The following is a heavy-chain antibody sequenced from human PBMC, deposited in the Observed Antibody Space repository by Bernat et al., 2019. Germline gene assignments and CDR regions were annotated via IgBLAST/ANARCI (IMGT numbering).Heavy chain of an antibody. V-gene: IGHV3-21*01. J-gene: IGHJ4*02. Sequence: EVQLVESGGGLVKPGGSLRLSCAASGFSFSSYSMNWVRQAPGKGLEWVSSISSSNIYIYYADSVKGRFTISRDNAKNSQYLQMNSLRAEDTAVYYCARGVVAASGRYYFDYWGQGTLVTVSS. CDR3: ARGVVAASGRYYFDY. D-gene: IGHD6-13*01. CDR2: ISSSNIYI. CDR1: GFSFSSYS.